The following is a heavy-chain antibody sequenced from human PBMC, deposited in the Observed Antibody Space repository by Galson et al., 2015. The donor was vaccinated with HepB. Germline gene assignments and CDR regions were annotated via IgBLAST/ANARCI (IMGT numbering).Heavy chain of an antibody. J-gene: IGHJ6*02. V-gene: IGHV3-73*01. CDR3: TRFGKYQLLHEYSSSPAPPGLRYYGMDV. Sequence: SLRLSCAASGFTFSGSAMHWVRQASGKGLEWVGRIRSKANSYATAYAASVKGRFTISRDDSKNTAYLQMNSLKTEDTAVYYCTRFGKYQLLHEYSSSPAPPGLRYYGMDVWGQGTTVTVSS. CDR1: GFTFSGSA. CDR2: IRSKANSYAT. D-gene: IGHD6-6*01.